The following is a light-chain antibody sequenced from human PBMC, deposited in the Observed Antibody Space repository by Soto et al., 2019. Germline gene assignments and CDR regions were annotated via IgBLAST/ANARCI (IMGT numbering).Light chain of an antibody. CDR1: NSNIGSNT. V-gene: IGLV1-44*01. CDR2: SNN. CDR3: AGWDDSLNGVV. Sequence: QSAVTQPPSASGTPGQRVTIPCSGSNSNIGSNTVNWYQQLPGAAPKLLIYSNNQRPSGVPDRFSGSKSGTSASLAITGLQSEDEADYYRAGWDDSLNGVVFGGGTKLTVL. J-gene: IGLJ2*01.